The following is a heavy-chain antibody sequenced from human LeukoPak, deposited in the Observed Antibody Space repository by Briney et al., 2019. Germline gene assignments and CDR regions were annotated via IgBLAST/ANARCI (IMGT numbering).Heavy chain of an antibody. CDR3: ARAIQLWLWLDY. Sequence: GGSLRLSCAASGFTFSSYAMHWVRQAPGKGLEWVAVISYDGSNKYYADSVKGRFTISRDNSKNTLYLQMNSLRAEDTAVYYRARAIQLWLWLDYWGQGTLVTVSS. V-gene: IGHV3-30*04. CDR1: GFTFSSYA. J-gene: IGHJ4*02. CDR2: ISYDGSNK. D-gene: IGHD5-18*01.